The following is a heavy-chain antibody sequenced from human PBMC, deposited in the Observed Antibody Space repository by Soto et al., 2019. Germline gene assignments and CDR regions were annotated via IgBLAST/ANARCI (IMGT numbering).Heavy chain of an antibody. CDR2: IYTSGST. CDR1: GGSISSYF. J-gene: IGHJ3*02. V-gene: IGHV4-4*07. Sequence: SETLSLTCTVSGGSISSYFCSWIRQPAGKGLGWIGRIYTSGSTNYNPSLKSRVTMSVXMXXXXFXLXLXXXTAAXTAVYYCARESTVVTLKTFAIWGQGTMVTVSS. D-gene: IGHD2-21*02. CDR3: ARESTVVTLKTFAI.